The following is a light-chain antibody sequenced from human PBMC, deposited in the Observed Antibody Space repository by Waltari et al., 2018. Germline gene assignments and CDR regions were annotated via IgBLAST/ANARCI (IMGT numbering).Light chain of an antibody. J-gene: IGKJ5*01. CDR3: QQSDTSSVT. Sequence: CRASQSISSTYLAWYQQKPVQAPSLLIYAASSRATGIPDRFSGSGSGTDFTLTINRLEPEDFAVYYCQQSDTSSVTFGQGTRLEIK. V-gene: IGKV3-20*01. CDR2: AAS. CDR1: QSISSTY.